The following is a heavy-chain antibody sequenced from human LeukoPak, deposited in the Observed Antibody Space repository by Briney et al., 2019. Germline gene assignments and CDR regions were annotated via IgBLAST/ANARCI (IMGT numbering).Heavy chain of an antibody. CDR3: ARMATDGTMNWFDP. V-gene: IGHV1-8*01. Sequence: ASVKVSCKASGYIFTNYVINWVRQATGQGLEWMGWMKLDSGNTGYAQKFQGRVTMTRNTSTNTAYMELSSLRSEDTAMYYGARMATDGTMNWFDPWGQGTLVIVSS. D-gene: IGHD6-13*01. CDR2: MKLDSGNT. CDR1: GYIFTNYV. J-gene: IGHJ5*02.